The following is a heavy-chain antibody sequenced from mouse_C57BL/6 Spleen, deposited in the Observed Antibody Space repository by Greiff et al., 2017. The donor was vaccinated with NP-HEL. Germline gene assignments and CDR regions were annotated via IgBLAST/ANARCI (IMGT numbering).Heavy chain of an antibody. CDR1: GYTFTDYN. CDR2: INPNNGGT. Sequence: VQLQQSGPELVKPGASVKIPCKASGYTFTDYNMDWVKQSHGKSLEWIGDINPNNGGTIYNQKFKGKATLTVDKSSSTAYMELRSLTSEDTAVYYRARSDDGYWFAYWGQGTLVTVSA. J-gene: IGHJ3*01. D-gene: IGHD2-3*01. CDR3: ARSDDGYWFAY. V-gene: IGHV1-18*01.